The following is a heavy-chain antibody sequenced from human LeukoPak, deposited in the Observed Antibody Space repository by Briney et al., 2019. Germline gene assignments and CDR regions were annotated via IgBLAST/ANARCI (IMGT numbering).Heavy chain of an antibody. CDR2: TSSDLNVK. J-gene: IGHJ4*02. D-gene: IGHD3-10*01. Sequence: GGSLRLSCAASGYTFRNYVIHWVRQAPGKGLEWVAVTSSDLNVKLYADSVKGRFTISRDNSRSTLYLQMNSLRPEDTAIYYCASEGYYGSGSPPSLYFDYWGQGTLVTVSS. CDR3: ASEGYYGSGSPPSLYFDY. V-gene: IGHV3-30-3*01. CDR1: GYTFRNYV.